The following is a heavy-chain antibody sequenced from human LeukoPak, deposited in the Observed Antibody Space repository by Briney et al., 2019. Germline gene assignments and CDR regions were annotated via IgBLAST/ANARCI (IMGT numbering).Heavy chain of an antibody. D-gene: IGHD6-25*01. CDR1: GFTFSSHW. Sequence: GGSLRLSCAASGFTFSSHWMHWVRQAPGKGLVWVSRIKDDGSHTNYADSVKGRFTISRGNAKNTLSLQMNSLRAEDTAVYYCARGSGIITGIDEWGQGTLVTVSS. CDR2: IKDDGSHT. V-gene: IGHV3-74*01. CDR3: ARGSGIITGIDE. J-gene: IGHJ4*02.